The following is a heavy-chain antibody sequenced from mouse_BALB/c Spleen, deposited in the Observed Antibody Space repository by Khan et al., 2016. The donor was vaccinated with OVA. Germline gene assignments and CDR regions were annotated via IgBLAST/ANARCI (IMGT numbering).Heavy chain of an antibody. CDR1: GYTFTSYT. D-gene: IGHD2-14*01. V-gene: IGHV1-4*01. CDR3: IREGAYYRSDGWFAK. CDR2: INPSNDYT. J-gene: IGHJ3*01. Sequence: QVQLKQSGAELARPGASLKMSCKASGYTFTSYTIHWVRQRPGKTLEWIGHINPSNDYTNYNQNFKDKATLIVEKASSTAYMQISSVTSDDYAINNSIREGAYYRSDGWFAKWGQGTLVTVSA.